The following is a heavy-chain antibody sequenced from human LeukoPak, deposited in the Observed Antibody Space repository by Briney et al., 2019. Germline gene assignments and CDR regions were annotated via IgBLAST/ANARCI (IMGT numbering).Heavy chain of an antibody. D-gene: IGHD3-16*01. Sequence: PGGSLRLSCAASGFPFSSHWMHWVRQAPGKGLVWVSRINGDGASTAYADSVRGRFTISRDNAKNTLYLQMNSLRADDTAVYYCARGAYAWQDYWSQGILVTVSS. CDR3: ARGAYAWQDY. J-gene: IGHJ4*02. V-gene: IGHV3-74*01. CDR2: INGDGAST. CDR1: GFPFSSHW.